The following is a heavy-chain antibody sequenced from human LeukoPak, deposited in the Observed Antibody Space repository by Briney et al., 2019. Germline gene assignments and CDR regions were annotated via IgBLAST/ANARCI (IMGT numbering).Heavy chain of an antibody. Sequence: GGSLRLSCAASGSTFSSYSMNWVRQAPGKGLEWVSSISSSSSYIYYADSVKGRFTISRDNAKNSLYLQMNSLRAEDTAVYYCARDGDGYNGPMTWGQGTLVTVSS. V-gene: IGHV3-21*01. J-gene: IGHJ5*02. CDR2: ISSSSSYI. CDR3: ARDGDGYNGPMT. D-gene: IGHD5-24*01. CDR1: GSTFSSYS.